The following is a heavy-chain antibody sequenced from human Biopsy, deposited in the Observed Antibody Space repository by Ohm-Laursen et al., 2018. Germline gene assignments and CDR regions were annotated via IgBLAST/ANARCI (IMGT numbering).Heavy chain of an antibody. CDR1: GITVNDHY. CDR3: ARESALKWYQSLSYFNGMDV. CDR2: ISSRSSDI. J-gene: IGHJ6*02. V-gene: IGHV3-11*06. D-gene: IGHD2-2*01. Sequence: SLRLSCSASGITVNDHYMSWVRQAPGEGLEWVSSISSRSSDIYYADSVKGRLTISRDNAKNSLFLHMNSLRAEDTAVYYCARESALKWYQSLSYFNGMDVWGQGTTVTVSS.